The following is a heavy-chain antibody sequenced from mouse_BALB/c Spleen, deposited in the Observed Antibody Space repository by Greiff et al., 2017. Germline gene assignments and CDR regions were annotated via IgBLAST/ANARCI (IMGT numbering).Heavy chain of an antibody. CDR1: GYSFTSYY. J-gene: IGHJ3*01. Sequence: EVQLQQSGPELMKPGASVKISCKASGYSFTSYYMHWVKQSHGKSLEWIGYIDPFNGGTSYNQKFKGKATLTVDKSSSTAYMHLSSLTSEDSAVYYCARGGNRGITSPFAYWGQGTLVTVSA. V-gene: IGHV1S135*01. CDR3: ARGGNRGITSPFAY. CDR2: IDPFNGGT. D-gene: IGHD2-4*01.